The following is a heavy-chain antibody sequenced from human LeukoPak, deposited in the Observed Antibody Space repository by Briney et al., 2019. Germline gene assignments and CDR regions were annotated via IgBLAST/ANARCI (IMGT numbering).Heavy chain of an antibody. J-gene: IGHJ5*02. CDR3: ARIHLWPENWFDA. CDR1: GGSFSDYF. CDR2: VNHRGTT. Sequence: PSETLSLTCAVNGGSFSDYFWGWFRQPPGKGLEWIGEVNHRGTTSSNPSLESRVAISVDASKNQLSLKLSSVTAADTAIYYCARIHLWPENWFDAWGQGGLVTVSS. D-gene: IGHD3-10*01. V-gene: IGHV4-34*01.